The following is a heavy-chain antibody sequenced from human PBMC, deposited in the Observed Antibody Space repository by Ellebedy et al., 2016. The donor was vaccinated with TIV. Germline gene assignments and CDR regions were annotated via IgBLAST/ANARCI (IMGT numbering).Heavy chain of an antibody. CDR1: GFTFSSYA. V-gene: IGHV3-64D*06. Sequence: GGSLRLSCSASGFTFSSYAMHWVRQAPGKGLEYVSAISSNGGSTYYADSVKGRFTISRDNSKNTLYLQMSSLRAEDTAVYYCVKSAYVLRFLEWLSGLAFDIWGQGTMVTVSS. CDR2: ISSNGGST. CDR3: VKSAYVLRFLEWLSGLAFDI. J-gene: IGHJ3*02. D-gene: IGHD3-3*01.